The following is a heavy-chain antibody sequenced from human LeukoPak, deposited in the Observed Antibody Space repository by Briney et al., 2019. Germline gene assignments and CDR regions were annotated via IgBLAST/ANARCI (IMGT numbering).Heavy chain of an antibody. CDR2: LSTSGDST. J-gene: IGHJ4*02. Sequence: GRSRRLSCAASGFTFSSYAMSWVRQAPGKGLEWVSALSTSGDSTYYADSVKGRFTISRDNAKNTLFLLMNGLRAEDTAVYYCAKERDAKGYFDYWGQGTLVTVSS. CDR1: GFTFSSYA. V-gene: IGHV3-23*01. CDR3: AKERDAKGYFDY.